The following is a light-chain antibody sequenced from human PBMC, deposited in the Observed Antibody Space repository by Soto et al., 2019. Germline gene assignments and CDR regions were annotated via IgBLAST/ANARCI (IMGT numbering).Light chain of an antibody. V-gene: IGLV2-14*01. CDR3: SSYTSSSTPV. J-gene: IGLJ1*01. CDR1: SSDVGGYNY. Sequence: QSALTQPASVSGSPGQSITISCTGTSSDVGGYNYVSWYQQHPGKAPKLMIYEVSNRPSGVSDRFSGSKSGSTASLIISGLQAEDEADYYCSSYTSSSTPVFGTRTKLTVL. CDR2: EVS.